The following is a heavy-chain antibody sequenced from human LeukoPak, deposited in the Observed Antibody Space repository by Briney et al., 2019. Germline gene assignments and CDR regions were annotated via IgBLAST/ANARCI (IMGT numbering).Heavy chain of an antibody. CDR1: GGSISGSSYY. Sequence: SETLSLTCTVSGGSISGSSYYWGWIRQPPGKGLEWIGSIYYSGSTYYNPSLKSRVTISVGTSKNQFSLKLSSVTAADTAVYYCARVDGGYCSGGSCYSGRGAFDIWGQGTMVTVSS. D-gene: IGHD2-15*01. J-gene: IGHJ3*02. CDR2: IYYSGST. CDR3: ARVDGGYCSGGSCYSGRGAFDI. V-gene: IGHV4-39*07.